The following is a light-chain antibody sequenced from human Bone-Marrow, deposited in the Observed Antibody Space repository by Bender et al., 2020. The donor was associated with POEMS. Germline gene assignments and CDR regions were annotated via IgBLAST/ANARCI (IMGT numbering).Light chain of an antibody. CDR3: QVWDNRSDLVV. Sequence: SYVLTQPPSVSVAPGKTAGVTCGGNNIGSKNVHWYQQKPGQAPVLVVYDDGDRPSGIPERFSGSNSGNTATLTISRVEAGDEADYYCQVWDNRSDLVVFGGGTKLTVL. J-gene: IGLJ2*01. CDR1: NIGSKN. CDR2: DDG. V-gene: IGLV3-21*03.